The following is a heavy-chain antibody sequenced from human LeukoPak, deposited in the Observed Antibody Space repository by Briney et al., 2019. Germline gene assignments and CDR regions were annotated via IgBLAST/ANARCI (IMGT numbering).Heavy chain of an antibody. CDR2: ISSSSSYI. J-gene: IGHJ4*02. V-gene: IGHV3-21*01. Sequence: GGSLRLSCAASGFIFSGYSMNWVRQAPGKGLEWVSTISSSSSYIYYADSVKGRFTISRDNAKNSLYLQMNSLRAEDTAVYYCARTSEVTTDGGIDYWGQGTLVTVSS. CDR1: GFIFSGYS. D-gene: IGHD4-17*01. CDR3: ARTSEVTTDGGIDY.